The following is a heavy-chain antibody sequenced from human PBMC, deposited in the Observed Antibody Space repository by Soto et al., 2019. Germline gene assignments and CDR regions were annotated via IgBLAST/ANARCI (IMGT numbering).Heavy chain of an antibody. CDR1: GYSFTSYW. J-gene: IGHJ3*02. CDR3: ARRKWLSPVNDAFDI. CDR2: IYPGDSDT. V-gene: IGHV5-51*03. D-gene: IGHD3-22*01. Sequence: GRSLKISCKGSGYSFTSYWIGWVRQMPGKGLEWMGIIYPGDSDTRYSPSFQGQVTISADKSISTAYLQWSSLKASDTAMYYFARRKWLSPVNDAFDIWGQGTMVTVSS.